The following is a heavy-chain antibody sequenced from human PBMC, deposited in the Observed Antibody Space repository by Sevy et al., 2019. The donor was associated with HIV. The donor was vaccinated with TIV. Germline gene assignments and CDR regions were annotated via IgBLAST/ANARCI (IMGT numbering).Heavy chain of an antibody. CDR2: ISYSGNT. CDR1: GDSISSSSYY. D-gene: IGHD3-3*01. J-gene: IGHJ4*02. V-gene: IGHV4-39*01. Sequence: SENLSLTCIVSGDSISSSSYYWGWIRQPPGKGLEWIASISYSGNTYYNPSLKSRTTMSIDTSKNQFFLTLNSVTAPDAAVYYYARSNPYYDFWSGYLTSGYFDFWGPGTLVTVSS. CDR3: ARSNPYYDFWSGYLTSGYFDF.